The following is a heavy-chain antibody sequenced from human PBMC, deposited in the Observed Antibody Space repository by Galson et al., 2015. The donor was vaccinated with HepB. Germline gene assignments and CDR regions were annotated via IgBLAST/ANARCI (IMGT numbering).Heavy chain of an antibody. V-gene: IGHV1-58*01. CDR2: IVVGSGNT. D-gene: IGHD3-3*01. Sequence: GWIVVGSGNTNYAQKFQERVTITRDMSTSTAYMELSSLRSEDTAVYYCAAGRITIFGVVISSSRIYGMDVWGQGTTVTVSS. J-gene: IGHJ6*02. CDR3: AAGRITIFGVVISSSRIYGMDV.